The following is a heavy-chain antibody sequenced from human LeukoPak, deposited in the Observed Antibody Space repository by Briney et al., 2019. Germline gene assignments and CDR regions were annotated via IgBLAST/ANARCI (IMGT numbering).Heavy chain of an antibody. D-gene: IGHD4-17*01. CDR2: IDPSDSYT. CDR1: GYSFISYW. Sequence: KTGESLKISCKGSGYSFISYWISWVRQMPGKGLEWMGRIDPSDSYTNYSPSFQGHVTISADKSINTAYLQWSSLKASDTAMYYCAREYGDYPRGTFDYWGQGTLVTVSS. J-gene: IGHJ4*02. CDR3: AREYGDYPRGTFDY. V-gene: IGHV5-10-1*01.